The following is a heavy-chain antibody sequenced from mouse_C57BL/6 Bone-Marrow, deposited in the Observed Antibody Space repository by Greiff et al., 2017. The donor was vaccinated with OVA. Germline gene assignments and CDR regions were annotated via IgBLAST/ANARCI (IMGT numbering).Heavy chain of an antibody. D-gene: IGHD3-2*02. J-gene: IGHJ4*01. CDR1: GYSFTGYY. CDR2: INPSTGGT. Sequence: EVQLQESGPELVKPGASVKISCKASGYSFTGYYMNWVKQSPEKSLEWIGEINPSTGGTTYNQKFKAKATLTVDKSSSTAYMQLKSLTSEDSAVYYCARVRGYWGQGTSVTVSS. CDR3: ARVRGY. V-gene: IGHV1-42*01.